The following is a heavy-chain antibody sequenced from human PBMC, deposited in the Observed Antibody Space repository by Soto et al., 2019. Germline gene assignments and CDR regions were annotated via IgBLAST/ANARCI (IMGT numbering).Heavy chain of an antibody. Sequence: GGSLRLSCAASGFTFSSYAMSWVRQAPGKGLEWVSAISGSGGSTYYADSVKGRFTISRDNSKNTLYLQMNSLRAEDTAVYYCAKGPVDIVTYYYGMDVWGQGTTVTVSS. V-gene: IGHV3-23*01. CDR2: ISGSGGST. CDR3: AKGPVDIVTYYYGMDV. J-gene: IGHJ6*02. D-gene: IGHD5-12*01. CDR1: GFTFSSYA.